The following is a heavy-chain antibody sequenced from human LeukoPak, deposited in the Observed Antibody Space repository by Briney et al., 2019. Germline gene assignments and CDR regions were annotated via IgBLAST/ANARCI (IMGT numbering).Heavy chain of an antibody. CDR1: GGSFSGYY. D-gene: IGHD6-13*01. CDR2: INHSGST. V-gene: IGHV4-34*01. J-gene: IGHJ4*02. CDR3: ARRNRSSWYNY. Sequence: SETLSLTCAVYGGSFSGYYWSWIRQPPGKGLGWIGEINHSGSTNYNPSLKSRVTISVDTSKNQFSLKLSSVTAADTAVYYCARRNRSSWYNYWGQGTLVTVSS.